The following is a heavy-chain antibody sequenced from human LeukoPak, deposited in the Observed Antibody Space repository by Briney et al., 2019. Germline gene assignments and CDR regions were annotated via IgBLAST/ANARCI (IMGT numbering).Heavy chain of an antibody. D-gene: IGHD3-22*01. Sequence: ASVKVSCKASGGTFSSYAISWVRQAPGQGLEWMGGIIPIFGTANYAQKFQGRVTITADESTSTAYMELSSLRSEDTAVYYCAREDRAYYYDSSGYYFDAFDIWGQGTMVTVSS. J-gene: IGHJ3*02. V-gene: IGHV1-69*13. CDR2: IIPIFGTA. CDR3: AREDRAYYYDSSGYYFDAFDI. CDR1: GGTFSSYA.